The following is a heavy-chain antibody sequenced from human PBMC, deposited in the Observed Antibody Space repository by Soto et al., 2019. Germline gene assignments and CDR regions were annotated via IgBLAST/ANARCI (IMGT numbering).Heavy chain of an antibody. Sequence: QVQLVESGGGMVQPGRSLRLSCAASEFTFSDYAMHWVRHVPGQGLEWVAVISFDGNIKYDADSVKGRFTISRDNSKNTLFLQMDSLKGEDTAVYSCARAPRRYCTSLSCLGLYGLDVWGQGTAVTVSS. CDR3: ARAPRRYCTSLSCLGLYGLDV. J-gene: IGHJ6*02. V-gene: IGHV3-30-3*01. CDR2: ISFDGNIK. D-gene: IGHD2-8*01. CDR1: EFTFSDYA.